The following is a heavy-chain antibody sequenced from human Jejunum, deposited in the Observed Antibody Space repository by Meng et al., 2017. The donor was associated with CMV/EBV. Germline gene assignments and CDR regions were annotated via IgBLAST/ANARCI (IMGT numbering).Heavy chain of an antibody. Sequence: EVQLLESGGGLVQPGGSLRLSCSASGFTFSSYALSWVRQPPGKGLEWASAISGDGAGTYYADYVKGRFTISRDSSKNTLYLQMNSLRVEDTAVYYCARKGSGWYLGHWDQGPLVTVYS. V-gene: IGHV3-23*01. CDR3: ARKGSGWYLGH. J-gene: IGHJ4*02. CDR1: GFTFSSYA. CDR2: ISGDGAGT. D-gene: IGHD6-19*01.